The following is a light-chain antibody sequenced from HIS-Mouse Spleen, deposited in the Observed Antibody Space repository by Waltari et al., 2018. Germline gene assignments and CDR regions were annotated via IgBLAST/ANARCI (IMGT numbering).Light chain of an antibody. J-gene: IGLJ3*02. CDR1: SSDVGSYNL. CDR3: CSYAGSSTWV. V-gene: IGLV2-23*02. Sequence: QSALTQPAPVSGSPGRSITISCPGTSSDVGSYNLVSWYQQHPGKAPKLMIYEVSKRPSGVSNRFSGSKSGNTASLTISGLQAADEADYYCCSYAGSSTWVFGGGTKLTVL. CDR2: EVS.